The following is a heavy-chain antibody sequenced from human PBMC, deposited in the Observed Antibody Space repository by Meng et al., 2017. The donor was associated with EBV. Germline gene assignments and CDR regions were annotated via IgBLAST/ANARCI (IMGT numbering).Heavy chain of an antibody. CDR3: ARVGIAVAGTGDY. Sequence: GHLVQAGAEVRKPGASVKVSCKASGYTFTGYYMNWVRQAPGQGLEWMGRINPNSGGTNYAQKFQGRVTMTRDTSISTAYMELSRLRSDDTAVYYCARVGIAVAGTGDYWGQGTLVTVSS. CDR2: INPNSGGT. D-gene: IGHD6-19*01. CDR1: GYTFTGYY. V-gene: IGHV1-2*06. J-gene: IGHJ4*02.